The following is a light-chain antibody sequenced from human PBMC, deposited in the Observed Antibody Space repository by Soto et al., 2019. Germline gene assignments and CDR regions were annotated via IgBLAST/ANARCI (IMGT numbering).Light chain of an antibody. CDR1: SSDVGAYKY. V-gene: IGLV2-8*01. J-gene: IGLJ3*02. Sequence: QSALTQPPSASGSPGQPVTISCTGTSSDVGAYKYVSWYQQYPCKAPKLLIYEVSKRPSGVTARFSGSKSGNTASLTGSGLHAEDDADYYCTSYVGSNIWVFGGGTPLTVL. CDR2: EVS. CDR3: TSYVGSNIWV.